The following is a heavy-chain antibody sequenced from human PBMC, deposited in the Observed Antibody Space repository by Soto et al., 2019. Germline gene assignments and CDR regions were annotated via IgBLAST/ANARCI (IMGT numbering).Heavy chain of an antibody. V-gene: IGHV3-30*18. CDR1: GFTFSSYG. D-gene: IGHD6-19*01. J-gene: IGHJ4*02. Sequence: GGSLRLSCAASGFTFSSYGMRWVRQAPGKGLEWVAVISYDGSNKYYADSVKGRFTISRDNSKNTLYLQMNSLRAEDTAVYYCAKDHIVRYISGQYDXWGQGTLVTVSX. CDR3: AKDHIVRYISGQYDX. CDR2: ISYDGSNK.